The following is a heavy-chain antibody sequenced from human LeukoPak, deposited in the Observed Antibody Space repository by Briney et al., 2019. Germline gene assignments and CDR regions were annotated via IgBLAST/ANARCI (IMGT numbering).Heavy chain of an antibody. J-gene: IGHJ4*02. CDR2: IIPIFGTA. CDR1: GGTFSSYA. Sequence: SVKVSCKASGGTFSSYAISWVRQAPGQGLEWMGRIIPIFGTANYAQKFQGRVTITTDESTSTAYMELSSLRSEDTAVYYRARDTSDTAMGHWGQGTLVTVSS. D-gene: IGHD5-18*01. V-gene: IGHV1-69*05. CDR3: ARDTSDTAMGH.